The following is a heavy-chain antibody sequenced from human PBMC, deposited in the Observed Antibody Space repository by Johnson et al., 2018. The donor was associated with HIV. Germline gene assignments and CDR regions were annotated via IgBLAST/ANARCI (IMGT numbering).Heavy chain of an antibody. CDR1: GFTFSSYA. Sequence: QVQLVESGGGVVQPGRSLRLSCAASGFTFSSYAMHWVRQAPGKGLEWVAVISYDGSNKYYADSVKGRFTISRDNSKNTRYLQMNSRKAEDTAVYYFARVEGGSSSNAFDIWGQGTMVTVSS. CDR3: ARVEGGSSSNAFDI. V-gene: IGHV3-30-3*01. CDR2: ISYDGSNK. J-gene: IGHJ3*02. D-gene: IGHD6-13*01.